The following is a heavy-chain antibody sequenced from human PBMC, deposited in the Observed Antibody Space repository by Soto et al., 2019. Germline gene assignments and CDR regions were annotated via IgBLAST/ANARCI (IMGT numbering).Heavy chain of an antibody. V-gene: IGHV3-48*03. Sequence: EVQLVQSGGGLVQPGGSLRLSCVASGFSSSRYELNWVRQAPGKGLELVAYISTSGNMIHYAGSVRVRITIARDRAKNSLYLQMDSLGAEDTAVYYCARDLTNIGRTWIGSDKYYYGMDVWGQGTTVTVSS. J-gene: IGHJ6*02. D-gene: IGHD3-10*01. CDR1: GFSSSRYE. CDR3: ARDLTNIGRTWIGSDKYYYGMDV. CDR2: ISTSGNMI.